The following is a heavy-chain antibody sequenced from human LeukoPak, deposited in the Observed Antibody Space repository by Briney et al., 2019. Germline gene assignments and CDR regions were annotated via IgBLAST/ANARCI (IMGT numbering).Heavy chain of an antibody. J-gene: IGHJ4*02. D-gene: IGHD3-22*01. CDR2: IYPGDSDT. V-gene: IGHV5-51*01. CDR3: ARLAYDSSGSIKGPFDY. CDR1: GYSFTRHW. Sequence: GESLKISCKGSGYSFTRHWIGWVRQMPGKGLEWMGIIYPGDSDTRYSPSFQGQVTISADKSISTAYLQWSSLKASDTAMYYCARLAYDSSGSIKGPFDYWGQGTLVTVSS.